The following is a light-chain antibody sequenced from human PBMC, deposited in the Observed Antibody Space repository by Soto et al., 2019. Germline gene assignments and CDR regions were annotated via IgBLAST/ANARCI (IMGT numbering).Light chain of an antibody. CDR2: AAS. CDR3: QQSYSTPLT. Sequence: DIQMTQSPSSLSASVGDRVTISCRASQIISTYLNWYQQKPGKAPKVLIYAASSSQREVPSRFSGSGSGTDFTLTISSLQPEDFATYYCQQSYSTPLTFGGGTKVDIK. CDR1: QIISTY. J-gene: IGKJ4*01. V-gene: IGKV1-39*01.